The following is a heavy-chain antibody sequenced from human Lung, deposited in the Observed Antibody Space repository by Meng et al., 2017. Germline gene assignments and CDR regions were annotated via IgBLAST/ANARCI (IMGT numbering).Heavy chain of an antibody. V-gene: IGHV3-33*01. CDR1: GVTFSSYG. CDR2: IWYDGSNK. CDR3: ARGRYSSSSAVVDY. Sequence: QVQLVESGGGVVQPGRSLRLSWAASGVTFSSYGMHWVRQAPGKGLEWVAVIWYDGSNKYYADSVKGRFTISRDNSKNTLYLQMNSLRAEDTAVYYCARGRYSSSSAVVDYWGQGTLVTVSS. J-gene: IGHJ4*02. D-gene: IGHD6-13*01.